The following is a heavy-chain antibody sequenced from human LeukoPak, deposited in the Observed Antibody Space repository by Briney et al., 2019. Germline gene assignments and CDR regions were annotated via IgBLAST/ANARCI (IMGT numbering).Heavy chain of an antibody. CDR1: GFTFSSYA. V-gene: IGHV3-23*01. CDR3: AKQLERLVYYYGMDV. D-gene: IGHD1-1*01. CDR2: ISGSGGST. Sequence: GGSLRLSCAASGFTFSSYAMSWVRQAPGEGLEWVSAISGSGGSTYYADSVKGRLTISRDNSKNTLYLQMNSLRAEDTAVYYCAKQLERLVYYYGMDVWGQGTTVTVSS. J-gene: IGHJ6*02.